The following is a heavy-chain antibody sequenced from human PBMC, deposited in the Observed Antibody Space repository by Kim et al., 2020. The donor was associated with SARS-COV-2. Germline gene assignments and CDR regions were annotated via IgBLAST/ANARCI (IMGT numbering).Heavy chain of an antibody. D-gene: IGHD1-26*01. Sequence: SEILSLTCTVSGGSISSGGYYWIWIRQHPGKDLEGIVYNYYSGSTNYNLSLKSRVTITVDTSKTQLYLKLSSVTAADTALYYCARICREGRYYYYGMVGWGQGATVTVSS. J-gene: IGHJ6*01. CDR3: ARICREGRYYYYGMVG. CDR2: NYYSGST. V-gene: IGHV4-31*03. CDR1: GGSISSGGYY.